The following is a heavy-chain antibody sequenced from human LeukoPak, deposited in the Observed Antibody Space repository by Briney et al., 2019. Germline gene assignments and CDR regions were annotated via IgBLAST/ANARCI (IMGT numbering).Heavy chain of an antibody. CDR1: GYTFTNYW. CDR3: AREGGSYLEGTFDY. CDR2: IYPGDSDS. J-gene: IGHJ4*02. D-gene: IGHD1-26*01. Sequence: KVSCKASGYTFTNYWIGWVRQMPGKGLEWMGIIYPGDSDSTYSPSFQGQVTISADKSINTAYLQWSSLKASDTATYYCAREGGSYLEGTFDYWGQGTLVTVSS. V-gene: IGHV5-51*01.